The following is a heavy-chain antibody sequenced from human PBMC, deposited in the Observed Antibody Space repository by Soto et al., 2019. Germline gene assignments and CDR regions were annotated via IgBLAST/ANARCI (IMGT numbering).Heavy chain of an antibody. CDR3: ARAKRPVYFGSWYFDY. V-gene: IGHV3-7*03. CDR1: GFRFSAYW. CDR2: IRQDGTEH. D-gene: IGHD6-13*01. J-gene: IGHJ4*02. Sequence: GGSLRLSCAASGFRFSAYWMTWVRQAPGKGLEWVATIRQDGTEHYYVDSVKGRFTLSRDNANNSLFLQMNTLRAEDTAVYYCARAKRPVYFGSWYFDYWGQGTLVTVSS.